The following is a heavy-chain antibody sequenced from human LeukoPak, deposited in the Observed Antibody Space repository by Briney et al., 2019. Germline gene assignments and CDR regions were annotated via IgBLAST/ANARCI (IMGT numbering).Heavy chain of an antibody. CDR3: ARAVVPAAILGAFDI. J-gene: IGHJ3*02. V-gene: IGHV3-64*01. CDR2: ISSNGGST. Sequence: GGSLRLSCAASGFTFSSYAMHWVRQAPGKGLEYVSAISSNGGSTYYANSVKGRFTISRDNSKNTLYLQMGSLRAEDMAVYYCARAVVPAAILGAFDIWGQGTMVTVSS. D-gene: IGHD2-2*02. CDR1: GFTFSSYA.